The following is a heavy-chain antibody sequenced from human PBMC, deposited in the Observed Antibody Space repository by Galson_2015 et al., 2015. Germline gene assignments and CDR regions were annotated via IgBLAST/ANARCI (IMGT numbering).Heavy chain of an antibody. D-gene: IGHD5-18*01. CDR3: ASSSTRDTTVPGY. CDR1: GGTFSSYA. J-gene: IGHJ4*02. CDR2: IIPIFGTA. Sequence: SVKVSCKASGGTFSSYAISWVRQAPGQGLEWMGGIIPIFGTANYAQKFQGRVTITADESTSTAYMELSSLRSEDTAVYYCASSSTRDTTVPGYWGQGTLVTVSS. V-gene: IGHV1-69*13.